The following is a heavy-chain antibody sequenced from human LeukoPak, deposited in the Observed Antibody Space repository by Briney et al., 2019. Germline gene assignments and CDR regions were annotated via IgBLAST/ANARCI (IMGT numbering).Heavy chain of an antibody. D-gene: IGHD1-1*01. V-gene: IGHV1-69*13. CDR2: IIPIFGTA. CDR1: GGTFSSYA. CDR3: ARELRQYNWNDRGYNWFDP. Sequence: SVKVSCKASGGTFSSYAISWVRQAPGQGLEWMGGIIPIFGTANYAQKFQGRVTITADESTSTAYMELSSLRSEDTAVYYCARELRQYNWNDRGYNWFDPWGQGTLVTVSS. J-gene: IGHJ5*02.